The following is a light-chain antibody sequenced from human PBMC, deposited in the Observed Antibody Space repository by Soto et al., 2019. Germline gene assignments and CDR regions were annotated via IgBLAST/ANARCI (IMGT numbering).Light chain of an antibody. CDR2: GAS. V-gene: IGKV3-15*01. CDR3: QQYNNWPPIT. J-gene: IGKJ5*01. CDR1: QSVSSN. Sequence: DIVMTQSPATLSLSPGERATLSCKASQSVSSNLAWYQQKPGQAPRLLIYGASTRATGIPARFSGSGSGTEFTLTISSLQSEDFAVYYCQQYNNWPPITLGQGTRLEIK.